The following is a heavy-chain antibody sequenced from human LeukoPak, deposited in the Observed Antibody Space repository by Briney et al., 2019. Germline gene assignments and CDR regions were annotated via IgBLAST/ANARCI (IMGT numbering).Heavy chain of an antibody. V-gene: IGHV3-23*01. D-gene: IGHD3-9*01. J-gene: IGHJ4*02. Sequence: GGSLRLSCAASGFTFPSYAMSWVRQAPGKGLEWVSIISNSGDSTWYADSVKGRFTISRDNSKNTLSLQMDSLRAEDSAVYYCAPYLRGSDWSVDYWGQGTLVTVSS. CDR2: ISNSGDST. CDR3: APYLRGSDWSVDY. CDR1: GFTFPSYA.